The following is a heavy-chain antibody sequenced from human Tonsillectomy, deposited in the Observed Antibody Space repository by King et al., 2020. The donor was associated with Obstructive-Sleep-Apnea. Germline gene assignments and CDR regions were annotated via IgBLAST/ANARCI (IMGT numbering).Heavy chain of an antibody. D-gene: IGHD3-22*01. Sequence: VQLVESGGGLVQPGGSLRLSCAASGFTFSSYWMSWVRQAPGKGLEWVANIKEDGSEKYYVDSVKGRFTISRDNAKNSLYLQMNSLRAEDTAVYYCARGIKSYYDSSDYYLQYYFDYWGQGTLVTVSS. CDR3: ARGIKSYYDSSDYYLQYYFDY. J-gene: IGHJ4*02. CDR1: GFTFSSYW. CDR2: IKEDGSEK. V-gene: IGHV3-7*01.